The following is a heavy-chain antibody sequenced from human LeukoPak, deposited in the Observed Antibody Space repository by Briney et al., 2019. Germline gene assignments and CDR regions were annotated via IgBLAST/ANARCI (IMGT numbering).Heavy chain of an antibody. CDR2: INHSGST. J-gene: IGHJ5*02. V-gene: IGHV4-34*01. Sequence: SETLSLTCAVYGGSFSGYYWSWIRQPPGKGLEWIGEINHSGSTNYNPSLKSRVTISVDTSKNQFSLKLSSVTAAGTAVYYCARGSGARYYYDSSGYYYSSWFDPWGQGTLVTVSS. CDR3: ARGSGARYYYDSSGYYYSSWFDP. CDR1: GGSFSGYY. D-gene: IGHD3-22*01.